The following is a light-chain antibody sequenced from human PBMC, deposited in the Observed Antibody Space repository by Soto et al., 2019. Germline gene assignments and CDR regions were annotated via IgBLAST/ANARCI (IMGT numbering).Light chain of an antibody. CDR2: GNS. J-gene: IGLJ1*01. CDR1: SSNIGAGYD. CDR3: QSYPTSLSRVSSV. Sequence: QSVLTQPHAVSGAPGQRVTIACTGSSSNIGAGYDVHWYQQLPGTAPKLLMYGNSNRPSGVPDRCCGSKSGTSASLAITALQAEVAAAYYCQSYPTSLSRVSSVFRTGTKGPVL. V-gene: IGLV1-40*01.